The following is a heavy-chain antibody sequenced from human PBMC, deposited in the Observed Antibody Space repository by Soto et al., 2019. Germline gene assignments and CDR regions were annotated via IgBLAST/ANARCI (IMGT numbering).Heavy chain of an antibody. D-gene: IGHD3-22*01. V-gene: IGHV3-33*01. J-gene: IGHJ4*02. CDR1: GFTFSSYG. CDR2: IWYDGSNK. CDR3: ARVWSRYYDSSGPGGHFDY. Sequence: GGSLRLSCAASGFTFSSYGMHWVRQAPGKGLEWVAVIWYDGSNKYYADSVKGRFTISRDNSKNTLYLQMNSLRAEDTAVYYCARVWSRYYDSSGPGGHFDYWGQGTLVTVSS.